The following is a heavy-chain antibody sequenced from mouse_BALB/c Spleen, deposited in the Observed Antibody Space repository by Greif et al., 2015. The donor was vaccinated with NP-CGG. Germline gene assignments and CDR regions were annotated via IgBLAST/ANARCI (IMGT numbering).Heavy chain of an antibody. CDR1: GYTFTSYW. J-gene: IGHJ2*01. CDR3: TRLGNYGY. CDR2: IYPGSGST. Sequence: LQQSGSELVRPGASVKLSCKASGYTFTSYWMHWVKQRPGQGLEWIGNIYPGSGSTNYDEKFKSKATLTVDTSSSTAYMQLSSLTSEDSAVYYCTRLGNYGYCGQGTTLTVSS. V-gene: IGHV1S22*01. D-gene: IGHD2-1*01.